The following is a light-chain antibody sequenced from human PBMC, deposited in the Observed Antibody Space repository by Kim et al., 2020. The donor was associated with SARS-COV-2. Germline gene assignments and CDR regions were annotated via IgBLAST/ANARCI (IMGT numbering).Light chain of an antibody. Sequence: RVTISCTGSSSNIGAGYDVHWYQQLPGTAPKLLIYVNSNRPSGVPDRFSGSKSGTSASLAITGLQAEDEADYYCQSYDSSLSAWVFGGGTQLTVL. CDR1: SSNIGAGYD. J-gene: IGLJ3*02. CDR3: QSYDSSLSAWV. CDR2: VNS. V-gene: IGLV1-40*01.